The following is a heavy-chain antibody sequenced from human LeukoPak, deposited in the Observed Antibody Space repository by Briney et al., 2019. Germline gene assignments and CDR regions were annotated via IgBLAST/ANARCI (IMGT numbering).Heavy chain of an antibody. D-gene: IGHD6-19*01. Sequence: SETLSLTCAVYGGSFSGYYWSWIRQLPAKGLEWIGEINHSGSTNYNPSLKSRVTISVDTSKNQFSLKLSSVTAADTAVYYCARSEPYSSGWYVWYYYGMDVWGQGTTVTVSS. V-gene: IGHV4-34*01. CDR1: GGSFSGYY. CDR2: INHSGST. CDR3: ARSEPYSSGWYVWYYYGMDV. J-gene: IGHJ6*02.